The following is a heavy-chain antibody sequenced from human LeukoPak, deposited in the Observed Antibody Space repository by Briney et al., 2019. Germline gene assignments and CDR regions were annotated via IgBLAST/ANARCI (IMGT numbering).Heavy chain of an antibody. CDR3: ATTYYYDSSGYRQKPHAFDI. CDR2: IYSSGNT. Sequence: PSETLSLTCTVSGGSIRSYYWSWIRQPAGKGLEWIGRIYSSGNTNYNPALKSRVTMSVDTSKNQFSLKLSSVTAADTAVYYCATTYYYDSSGYRQKPHAFDIWGQGTMVTVSS. V-gene: IGHV4-4*07. D-gene: IGHD3-22*01. J-gene: IGHJ3*02. CDR1: GGSIRSYY.